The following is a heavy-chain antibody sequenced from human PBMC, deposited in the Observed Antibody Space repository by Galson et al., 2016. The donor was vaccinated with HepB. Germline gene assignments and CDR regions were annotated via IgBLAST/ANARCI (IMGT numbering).Heavy chain of an antibody. Sequence: SLRLSCAASGFTFSSYSMNWVRQAPGKGLEWVSSISSSSSYIYYADSVKGRFTISRDNSKNTLYLQMNSLRAEDTAVYYCARDWWDCSSKYCTPPMDVWGQGTPVTVSS. CDR1: GFTFSSYS. J-gene: IGHJ6*02. CDR3: ARDWWDCSSKYCTPPMDV. CDR2: ISSSSSYI. V-gene: IGHV3-21*01. D-gene: IGHD2-8*01.